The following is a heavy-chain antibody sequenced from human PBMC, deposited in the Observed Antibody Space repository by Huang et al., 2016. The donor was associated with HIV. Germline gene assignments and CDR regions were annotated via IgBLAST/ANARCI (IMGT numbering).Heavy chain of an antibody. V-gene: IGHV4-39*01. Sequence: QLLLQESGPGLVKPSEALALTCAVSGGSIRRSDYHWGWIRQPPGKGLGWIGSIYYKGSTRYSPSLKSRVTIAVDTSKNLFFLNLTSMTAADTAVYYCARHREGPVAYYSGWGSHLNYMDVWGRGRTVVVSS. J-gene: IGHJ6*03. CDR1: GGSIRRSDYH. D-gene: IGHD3-10*01. CDR3: ARHREGPVAYYSGWGSHLNYMDV. CDR2: IYYKGST.